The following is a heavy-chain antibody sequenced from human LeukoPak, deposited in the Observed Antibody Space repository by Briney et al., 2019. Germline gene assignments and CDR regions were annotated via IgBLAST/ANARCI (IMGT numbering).Heavy chain of an antibody. CDR1: GGSISSSSYY. J-gene: IGHJ4*02. V-gene: IGHV4-39*02. CDR3: AREVSASYDN. CDR2: IYYSGST. Sequence: SETLSLTCTVSGGSISSSSYYWGWIRQPPGKELEWIGSIYYSGSTFYNPSLRSRVTISVDTSNSQFSLKVMSVTAADTAVYYCAREVSASYDNWGQGALVTVSS. D-gene: IGHD2-2*01.